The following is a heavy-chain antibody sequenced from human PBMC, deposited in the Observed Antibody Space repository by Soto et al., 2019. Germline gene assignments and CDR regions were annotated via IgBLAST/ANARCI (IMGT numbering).Heavy chain of an antibody. CDR3: ARDRPGPQHYFDY. D-gene: IGHD6-6*01. CDR1: GYTFTSYY. CDR2: INPSGGST. J-gene: IGHJ4*02. Sequence: GASVKVSCKASGYTFTSYYMHWVRQAPGQGLEWMGIINPSGGSTSYAQKFQGRVTMTRDTSTSTVYLQMNSLRAEDTAVYYCARDRPGPQHYFDYWGLGTLVTVSS. V-gene: IGHV1-46*01.